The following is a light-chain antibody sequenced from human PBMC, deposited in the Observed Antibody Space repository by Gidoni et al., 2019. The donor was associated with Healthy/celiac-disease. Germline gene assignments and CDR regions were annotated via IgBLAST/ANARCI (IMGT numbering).Light chain of an antibody. CDR1: QSVSSN. Sequence: EIVMTQSPATLSVSPGDRATLSCRASQSVSSNLPWYQQKPGQAPRLLIYGASPRATGIPSRFSGSWSGTEFTLTIISLHSEDFAVYYCQQYNNWPPIPFGQGTRLEIK. CDR3: QQYNNWPPIP. J-gene: IGKJ5*01. V-gene: IGKV3-15*01. CDR2: GAS.